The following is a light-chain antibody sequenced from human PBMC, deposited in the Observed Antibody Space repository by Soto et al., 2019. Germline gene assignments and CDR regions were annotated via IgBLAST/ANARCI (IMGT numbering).Light chain of an antibody. J-gene: IGKJ1*01. CDR2: GAS. V-gene: IGKV3-15*01. CDR1: QSVSSN. Sequence: EIGMTQSPATLSVSPGERTTLSCRASQSVSSNLAWYQQKPGQAPRLLIYGASTRATGIPARFSGSGSGTEFTLTISSLQSEDFAVYYCQQYNNWRPWTFGQGTKVEIK. CDR3: QQYNNWRPWT.